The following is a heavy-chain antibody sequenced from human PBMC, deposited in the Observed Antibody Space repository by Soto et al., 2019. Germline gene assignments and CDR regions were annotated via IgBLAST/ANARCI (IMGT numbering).Heavy chain of an antibody. CDR1: GFTLSNAW. J-gene: IGHJ4*02. Sequence: PGGSLRHCCTASGFTLSNAWRNWVRLAPGKGLEWVGRIKTNTEGGTTDYAAPVKGRFTTSRDDSKNTVYLQMNSLKIEDTAVYYCTTDPEGHWSVWGQGTLVTVSS. CDR2: IKTNTEGGTT. CDR3: TTDPEGHWSV. V-gene: IGHV3-15*01.